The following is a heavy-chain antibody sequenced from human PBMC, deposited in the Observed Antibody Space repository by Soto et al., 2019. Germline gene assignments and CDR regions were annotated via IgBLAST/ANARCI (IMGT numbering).Heavy chain of an antibody. V-gene: IGHV3-21*01. Sequence: PXGSLRLTCAASGFTFSSYRMNWVRQAPGKGLEWVSSISSSSSYIYYADSVKGRFTISRDNAKNSLYLQMNSLRAEDTAVYYCARDYYGSGNYYYGMDVWGQGTTVTVSS. CDR1: GFTFSSYR. CDR2: ISSSSSYI. J-gene: IGHJ6*02. CDR3: ARDYYGSGNYYYGMDV. D-gene: IGHD3-10*01.